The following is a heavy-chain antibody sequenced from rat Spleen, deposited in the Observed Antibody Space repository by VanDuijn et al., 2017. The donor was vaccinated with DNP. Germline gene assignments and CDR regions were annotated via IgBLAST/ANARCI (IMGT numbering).Heavy chain of an antibody. CDR3: TRVLYNGYQRHYWSFDF. J-gene: IGHJ1*01. CDR1: GFSLTSYG. V-gene: IGHV2S12*01. D-gene: IGHD1-6*01. CDR2: ISSGGST. Sequence: QVQLIESGPGLVQPSQTLSLTCTVSGFSLTSYGVSWVRQPPGKVLEWIAAISSGGSTYYNSALKSRLSISRDTSKSQVFLKMNSLQTEDTAIYFCTRVLYNGYQRHYWSFDFWGPGTMVTVSS.